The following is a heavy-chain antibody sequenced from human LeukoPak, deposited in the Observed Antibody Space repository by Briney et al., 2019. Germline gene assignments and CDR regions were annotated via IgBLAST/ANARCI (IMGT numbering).Heavy chain of an antibody. Sequence: GESLKISCKGSGYSFTSYWIGWVRQMPGKGLEWMGITYPGDSDTRYSPSFQGQVTISADKSISTAYLQWSSLKASDTAMYYCARQMTARQTYYYYYYMDVWGKGTTVTVSS. CDR3: ARQMTARQTYYYYYYMDV. CDR1: GYSFTSYW. J-gene: IGHJ6*03. CDR2: TYPGDSDT. D-gene: IGHD6-6*01. V-gene: IGHV5-51*01.